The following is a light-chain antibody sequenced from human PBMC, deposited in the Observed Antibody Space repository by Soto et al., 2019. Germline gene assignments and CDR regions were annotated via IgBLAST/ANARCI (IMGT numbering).Light chain of an antibody. CDR2: DAS. V-gene: IGKV3D-20*02. Sequence: EIVLTQSPGTLSLSPGERATLSCRASQSVSSSYLAWYQQKPGQAPRLLIYDASNRATGIPARFSGSGSGTDFTLTISSLQPEDFATYYCQQSYNTPRTFGQGTKVDIK. J-gene: IGKJ1*01. CDR1: QSVSSSY. CDR3: QQSYNTPRT.